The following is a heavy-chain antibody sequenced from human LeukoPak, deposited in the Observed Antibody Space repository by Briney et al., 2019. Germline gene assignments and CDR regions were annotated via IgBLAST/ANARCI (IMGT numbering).Heavy chain of an antibody. CDR1: GFTFSSYS. D-gene: IGHD6-13*01. Sequence: PGGSLRLSCAASGFTFSSYSMNWVRQAPGKGLEWVSSISSSSSYIYYADSVKGRFTISRDNAKNSLYLQMNSLRAEDTAVYYCARVIAAAAHHDAFDIWGQGTMVTVSS. CDR3: ARVIAAAAHHDAFDI. J-gene: IGHJ3*02. CDR2: ISSSSSYI. V-gene: IGHV3-21*01.